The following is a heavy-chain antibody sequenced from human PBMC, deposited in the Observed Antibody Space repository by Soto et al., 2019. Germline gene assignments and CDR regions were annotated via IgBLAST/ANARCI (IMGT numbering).Heavy chain of an antibody. D-gene: IGHD2-2*01. Sequence: VHLSESGGALVQPGGFLRLSCAASGFTFRVYAMSWFRQAPGGGLEWVSAIGGTGNTTYYADSVKGRFTIARDNSRDTLYLQMTSLRVEDTAVYYCARIRQLLFVSWGQGTLDSVSS. V-gene: IGHV3-23*01. CDR1: GFTFRVYA. CDR2: IGGTGNTT. CDR3: ARIRQLLFVS. J-gene: IGHJ4*02.